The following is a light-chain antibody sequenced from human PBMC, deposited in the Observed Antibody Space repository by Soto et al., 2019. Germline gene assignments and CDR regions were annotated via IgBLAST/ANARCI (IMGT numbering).Light chain of an antibody. Sequence: EIVLTPSPGTLSLSPVDRATLSCRASHSMSNSNLAWYQHKPGQAPRLLIYGASNRATGVPDRFSGSGSGTVFTLTISSLQSDDFAVYYCQQYSNWPPITFGQGTRLEIK. CDR3: QQYSNWPPIT. J-gene: IGKJ5*01. CDR2: GAS. V-gene: IGKV3-15*01. CDR1: HSMSNSN.